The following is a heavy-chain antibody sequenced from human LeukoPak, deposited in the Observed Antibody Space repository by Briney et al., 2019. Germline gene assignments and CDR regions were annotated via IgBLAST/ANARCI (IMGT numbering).Heavy chain of an antibody. CDR2: IWCDGSND. D-gene: IGHD6-19*01. Sequence: GGSLRLSCTASGFTFRSDAMHWVRQAPGKGLEWVAFIWCDGSNDPYADSVKGRFTISTDNSKNSLCLQMPSLRVEDTAVYYCARDPSGSGWSLSDWGQGTPVTVSS. J-gene: IGHJ4*02. CDR1: GFTFRSDA. CDR3: ARDPSGSGWSLSD. V-gene: IGHV3-33*01.